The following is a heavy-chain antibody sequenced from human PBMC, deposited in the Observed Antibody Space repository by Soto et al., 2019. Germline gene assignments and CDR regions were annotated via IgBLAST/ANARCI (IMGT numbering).Heavy chain of an antibody. Sequence: GGSLRLSCAASGFTFDDYTMHWVRQAPGKGLEWVSLISWDGGSTYYSDSVKGRFTISRDNSKISLYLQMNSLGTEDTALYYCAKDIGGTIFGNSYGMDVWGQGTTVTVSS. D-gene: IGHD3-3*01. V-gene: IGHV3-43*01. J-gene: IGHJ6*02. CDR3: AKDIGGTIFGNSYGMDV. CDR1: GFTFDDYT. CDR2: ISWDGGST.